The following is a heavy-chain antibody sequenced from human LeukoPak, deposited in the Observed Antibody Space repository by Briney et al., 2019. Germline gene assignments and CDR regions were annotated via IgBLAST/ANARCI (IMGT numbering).Heavy chain of an antibody. V-gene: IGHV3-21*01. CDR3: ARLRRNSDRSDFFYYYDH. D-gene: IGHD3-22*01. CDR2: VNTVSSYI. CDR1: GFTFSDYS. Sequence: TGGSLRLSCVASGFTFSDYSMNWVRQAPGKGLEWVASVNTVSSYIYYADSMRGRFTISRDNAKNSLFLQMNSLRAEDTAVYYCARLRRNSDRSDFFYYYDHWGQGTLVTVSS. J-gene: IGHJ4*02.